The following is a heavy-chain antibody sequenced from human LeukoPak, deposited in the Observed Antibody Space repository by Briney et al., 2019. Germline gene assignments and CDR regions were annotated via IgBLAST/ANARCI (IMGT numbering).Heavy chain of an antibody. Sequence: PSETLSLTCTVSGGSISSYYWSWIRQPAGKGLEWIGRIYTSGSTNYNPSLKSRDTMSVDTSKNQFSLKLSSVTAADTAVYYCARISTVTTSRAYYYYYYMDVWGKGTTVTVSS. CDR2: IYTSGST. CDR1: GGSISSYY. V-gene: IGHV4-4*07. J-gene: IGHJ6*03. CDR3: ARISTVTTSRAYYYYYYMDV. D-gene: IGHD4-17*01.